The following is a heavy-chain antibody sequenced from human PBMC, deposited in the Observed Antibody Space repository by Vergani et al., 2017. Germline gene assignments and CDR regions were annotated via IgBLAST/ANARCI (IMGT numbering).Heavy chain of an antibody. CDR3: ARSLSIAAAHDAFDI. Sequence: EVQLVESGGGLVKPGGSLRLSCAASGFTFSSYSMNWVRQAPGKGLEWVSSISSSSSYIYYADSVKGRFTISRDNAKNSLYLQMNSLRAEDTAVSYCARSLSIAAAHDAFDIWGQGTMVTVSS. V-gene: IGHV3-21*01. CDR1: GFTFSSYS. D-gene: IGHD6-13*01. CDR2: ISSSSSYI. J-gene: IGHJ3*02.